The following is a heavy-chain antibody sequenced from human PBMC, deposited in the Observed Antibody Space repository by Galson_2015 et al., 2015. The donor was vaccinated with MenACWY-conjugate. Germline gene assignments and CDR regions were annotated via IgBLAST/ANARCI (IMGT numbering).Heavy chain of an antibody. Sequence: TLSLSCAFSGASASICGYYWRWIRRPPGGGLEWIGLIYDSGTTKYNPSLKGRVTISIDTSKSQFSLKLSSVTAADTAVYYCEREFSYWGQGTLVAVSS. CDR3: EREFSY. CDR2: IYDSGTT. J-gene: IGHJ4*02. V-gene: IGHV4-61*08. CDR1: GASASICGYY. D-gene: IGHD3-3*01.